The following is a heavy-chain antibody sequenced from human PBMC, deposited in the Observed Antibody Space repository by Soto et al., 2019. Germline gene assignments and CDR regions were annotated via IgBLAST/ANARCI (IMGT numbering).Heavy chain of an antibody. CDR2: IYHAGGT. V-gene: IGHV4-4*01. CDR3: ARYSNFRRGYCSGATCYGLDS. J-gene: IGHJ5*01. D-gene: IGHD2-15*01. Sequence: LXLPCVVSGGSITSDNWWAWVRHTPTKGLQWIGEIYHAGGTNYNPSLKSRVTIAIDRSKNQFSLKLNSVTAADTAVYFCARYSNFRRGYCSGATCYGLDSWGQGTLVTVSS. CDR1: GGSITSDNW.